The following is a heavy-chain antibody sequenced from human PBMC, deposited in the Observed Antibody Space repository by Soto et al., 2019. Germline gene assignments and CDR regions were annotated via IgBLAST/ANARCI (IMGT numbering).Heavy chain of an antibody. CDR1: GFTFSSYS. Sequence: EVQLVESGGGLVQPGGSLRLSCAASGFTFSSYSMNWVRQAPGKGLEWVSYITGSSSTIFYADSVKGRFTISRDNAKNSLYLQMNSLRDEDTAVYYCARDNGKEGSLDPWGQGILVTVSS. CDR2: ITGSSSTI. J-gene: IGHJ5*02. V-gene: IGHV3-48*02. CDR3: ARDNGKEGSLDP.